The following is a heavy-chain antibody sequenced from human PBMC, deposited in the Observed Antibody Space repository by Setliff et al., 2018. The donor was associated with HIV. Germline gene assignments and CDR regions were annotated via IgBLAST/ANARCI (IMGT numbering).Heavy chain of an antibody. V-gene: IGHV4-34*01. CDR2: INHSGST. D-gene: IGHD2-15*01. CDR1: GGSFSGYY. J-gene: IGHJ1*01. Sequence: KPSETLSLTCAVYGGSFSGYYWSWIRQPPGKGLEWIGEINHSGSTNYNPSLKSRVTMSVDKSKNQFSLRLSSVTAADTAVYYCARARRAGSGPKYFQHWGQGTLVTVSS. CDR3: ARARRAGSGPKYFQH.